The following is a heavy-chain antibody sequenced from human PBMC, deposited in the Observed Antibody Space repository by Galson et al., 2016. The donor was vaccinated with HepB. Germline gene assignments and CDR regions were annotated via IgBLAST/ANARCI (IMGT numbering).Heavy chain of an antibody. CDR2: INSDNGNT. J-gene: IGHJ5*02. D-gene: IGHD3-10*01. CDR3: ARGFALRRFYYGSGSPYNWFDP. V-gene: IGHV1-3*01. Sequence: SVKVSCKASGYTFTNYAMHWVRQAPGQRLEWMGWINSDNGNTKYSQNFQGRVTITRDTSASTAYMELSSLRSEDTAVYYCARGFALRRFYYGSGSPYNWFDPWGQGTLVTVSS. CDR1: GYTFTNYA.